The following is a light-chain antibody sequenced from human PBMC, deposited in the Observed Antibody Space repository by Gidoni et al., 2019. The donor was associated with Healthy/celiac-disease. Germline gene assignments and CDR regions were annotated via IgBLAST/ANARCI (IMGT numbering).Light chain of an antibody. CDR2: DAS. V-gene: IGKV3-11*01. CDR3: QQRSNRPPIT. CDR1: QIVSSY. J-gene: IGKJ5*01. Sequence: DIVLTQSPATLALSPWERATLSCRASQIVSSYLAWYQQKPGQAPRLLIYDASNRATGIPARFSGSGAGTEFTLTISSLEPEDFAVYYCQQRSNRPPITFGQGTRLEIK.